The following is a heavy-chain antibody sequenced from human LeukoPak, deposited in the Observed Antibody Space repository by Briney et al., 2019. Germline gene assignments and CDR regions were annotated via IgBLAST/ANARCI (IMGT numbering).Heavy chain of an antibody. Sequence: SETLSLTCTVSGGSISSYYWSWIRQPPGKGLEWIGYIYYSGSTNYNPSLKSRVTISVDTSKNQFSLKLSSVTAADTAVYYCARDISVADFWSGPRYGMDVWGQGTTVTVS. CDR3: ARDISVADFWSGPRYGMDV. D-gene: IGHD3-3*01. V-gene: IGHV4-59*01. CDR1: GGSISSYY. CDR2: IYYSGST. J-gene: IGHJ6*02.